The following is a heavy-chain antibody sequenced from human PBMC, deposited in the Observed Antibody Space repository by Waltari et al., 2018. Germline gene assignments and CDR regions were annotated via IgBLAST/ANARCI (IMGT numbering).Heavy chain of an antibody. D-gene: IGHD6-19*01. Sequence: QVRLQPWGAGLLKPSETLSLTCVVSGGSLSGYYWSWIRQPPGKGLEWIGEVNYGGTTNYNPSLKSRITVSIDTSNNQFSLNLNSVTAADTAVYYCAKQVAGSGWYLGWGQGTLVSVSS. J-gene: IGHJ4*02. CDR2: VNYGGTT. V-gene: IGHV4-34*01. CDR3: AKQVAGSGWYLG. CDR1: GGSLSGYY.